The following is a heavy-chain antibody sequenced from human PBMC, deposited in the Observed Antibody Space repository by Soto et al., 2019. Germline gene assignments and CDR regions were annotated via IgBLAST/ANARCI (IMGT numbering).Heavy chain of an antibody. Sequence: QVPLVESGGGVVQPGRSLRLSCAASGFTFSSYAMHWVRQAPGKGPEWVAVISYDGSNKNHADTVKGRFTISRDNSKNTLYLHMNSLRAEDKAVYYCARGYVFWSGYYYPYGMDVWGQGTTVTVSS. CDR3: ARGYVFWSGYYYPYGMDV. D-gene: IGHD3-3*01. CDR2: ISYDGSNK. V-gene: IGHV3-30-3*01. J-gene: IGHJ6*02. CDR1: GFTFSSYA.